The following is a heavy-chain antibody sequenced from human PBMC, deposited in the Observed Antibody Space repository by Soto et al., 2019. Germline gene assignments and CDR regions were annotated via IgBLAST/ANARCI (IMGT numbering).Heavy chain of an antibody. CDR3: AKGWGDG. D-gene: IGHD3-16*01. V-gene: IGHV3-23*01. Sequence: EVQVLESGGGLVQPGGSLRLSCAASGFTFTSHVMSWVRQAPGKGLEWVSSIGGSGGSTYYAVSVKGRFTVSRDNSKSTQYLQMNSLRVEDTAVYYCAKGWGDGWGQGTLVTVSS. CDR2: IGGSGGST. J-gene: IGHJ4*02. CDR1: GFTFTSHV.